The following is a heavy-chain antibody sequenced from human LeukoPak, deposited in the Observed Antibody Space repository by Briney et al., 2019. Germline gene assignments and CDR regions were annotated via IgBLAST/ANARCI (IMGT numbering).Heavy chain of an antibody. CDR1: GFTFSSYS. D-gene: IGHD6-19*01. Sequence: PGGSLRLSCAASGFTFSSYSMNWVRQAPGKGLEWVSSISSSSSYIYYADSVKGRFTISRDNAKNSLYLQVNSLRAEDTAVYYCARAAQWLGAFDIWGQGTMVTVSS. V-gene: IGHV3-21*01. CDR2: ISSSSSYI. J-gene: IGHJ3*02. CDR3: ARAAQWLGAFDI.